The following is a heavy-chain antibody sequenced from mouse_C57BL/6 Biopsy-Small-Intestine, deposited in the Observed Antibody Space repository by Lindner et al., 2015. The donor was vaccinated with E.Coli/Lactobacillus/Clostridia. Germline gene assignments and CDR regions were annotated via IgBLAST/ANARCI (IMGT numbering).Heavy chain of an antibody. J-gene: IGHJ3*01. CDR3: ARSKTTGLGGKTDAFDI. CDR1: GYTFTSYI. Sequence: SVKVSCKASGYTFTSYIITWVRQAPGQGLEWMGWISADKGNTNYGHKLQARVTMTTDTSTSTAYMELRSLRSDDTAVYYCARSKTTGLGGKTDAFDIWGQGTMVTVSS. CDR2: ISADKGNT. V-gene: IGHV1-79*01. D-gene: IGHD1-1*01.